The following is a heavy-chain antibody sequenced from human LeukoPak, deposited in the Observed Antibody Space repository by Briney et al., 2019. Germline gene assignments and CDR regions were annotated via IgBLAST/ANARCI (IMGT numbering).Heavy chain of an antibody. CDR1: GGSFSGYY. D-gene: IGHD1-14*01. CDR3: ARSLTGKPNYYYYYMDV. CDR2: INHSGST. J-gene: IGHJ6*03. V-gene: IGHV4-34*01. Sequence: SETLSLTCAVYGGSFSGYYWSWLRQPPGKGLEWIGEINHSGSTNYNPSLKSRVTISVDTSKNQFSLKLSSVTAADTAVYYCARSLTGKPNYYYYYMDVWGKGTTVTVSS.